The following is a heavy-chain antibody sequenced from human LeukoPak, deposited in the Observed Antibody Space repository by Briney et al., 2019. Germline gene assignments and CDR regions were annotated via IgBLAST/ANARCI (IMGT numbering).Heavy chain of an antibody. CDR3: AKGYDYYDSSGPFDY. CDR1: GFTFDDYA. CDR2: ISGDGGST. J-gene: IGHJ4*02. V-gene: IGHV3-43*02. D-gene: IGHD3-22*01. Sequence: GGSLRLSCAASGFTFDDYAMHWVRQAPGKGLEWVSLISGDGGSTYYADSVKGRFTISRDNSKNSLYLQMNSLRTEDTALYYCAKGYDYYDSSGPFDYWGQGTLVTDSS.